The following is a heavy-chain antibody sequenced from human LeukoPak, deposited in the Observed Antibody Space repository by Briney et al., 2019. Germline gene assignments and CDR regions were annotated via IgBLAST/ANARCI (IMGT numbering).Heavy chain of an antibody. J-gene: IGHJ3*02. CDR1: GYSFTSYW. CDR2: IYPGDSDT. CDR3: ARPRWGLSSAPDAFDI. D-gene: IGHD3-16*01. Sequence: GESLKISCKGSGYSFTSYWIGWVRQMPGKGLEWMGIIYPGDSDTRYSPSFQGQVTISADKSISTAYLQWSSLKASDTAMYYCARPRWGLSSAPDAFDIWGQGTMVTVSS. V-gene: IGHV5-51*01.